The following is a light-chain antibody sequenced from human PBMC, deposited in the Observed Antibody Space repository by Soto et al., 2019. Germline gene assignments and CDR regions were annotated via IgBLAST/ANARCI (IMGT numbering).Light chain of an antibody. CDR2: AAS. J-gene: IGKJ2*01. V-gene: IGKV1-39*01. CDR1: QSISSY. CDR3: QQSYSTPYT. Sequence: DIQMTQSPSSLSASVGDRVTITCRASQSISSYLNWYHQQPGKAPKLLIYAASTLQSGVPSRFSGSGSGTDFTLTISCLQPEDFATYYCQQSYSTPYTFGQGTKLEIK.